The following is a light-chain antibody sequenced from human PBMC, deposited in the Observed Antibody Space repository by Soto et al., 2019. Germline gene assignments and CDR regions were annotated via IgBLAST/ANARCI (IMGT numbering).Light chain of an antibody. CDR2: SNN. CDR1: TSNIGSNT. CDR3: AAWDDSLNDQVI. J-gene: IGLJ2*01. V-gene: IGLV1-44*01. Sequence: QSALTQPPSASGTPGQRVTISCSGSTSNIGSNTVNWYQQLPETAPKLLIYSNNQRPSGVPDRFSGSKSGTSASLAISGLQSEDEADYYCAAWDDSLNDQVIFGGGTKATVL.